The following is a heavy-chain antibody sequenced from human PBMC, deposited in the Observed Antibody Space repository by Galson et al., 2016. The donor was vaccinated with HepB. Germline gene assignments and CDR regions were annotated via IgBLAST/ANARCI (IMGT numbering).Heavy chain of an antibody. D-gene: IGHD6-13*01. CDR2: ISSGSSYI. CDR1: GFTFTRYN. CDR3: SRVREQQLLDAFDV. V-gene: IGHV3-21*01. Sequence: SLRLSCATSGFTFTRYNMNWVRQAPGKGLEWVSSISSGSSYISYADSVKGRFTISRDKVKKSLYLQMNSLRPEDTAVYYCSRVREQQLLDAFDVWGQGTMVTVSS. J-gene: IGHJ3*01.